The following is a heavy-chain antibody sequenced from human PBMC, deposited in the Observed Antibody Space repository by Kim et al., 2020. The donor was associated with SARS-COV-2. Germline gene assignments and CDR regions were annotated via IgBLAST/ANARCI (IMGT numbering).Heavy chain of an antibody. J-gene: IGHJ4*02. V-gene: IGHV4-30-4*08. D-gene: IGHD3-3*01. CDR2: IYDSGST. Sequence: SETLSLTCTVSGGSISSGNYYWSWIRQPPGKGLEWIGYIYDSGSTYHNPSLKSRLSISIDTSKGQFSLNMTSVTAAETAVYYCARGCVSRGGYDFFDYWGQGTLVTVSS. CDR1: GGSISSGNYY. CDR3: ARGCVSRGGYDFFDY.